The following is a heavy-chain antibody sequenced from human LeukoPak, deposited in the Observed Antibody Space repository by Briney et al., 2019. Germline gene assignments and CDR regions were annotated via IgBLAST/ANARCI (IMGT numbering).Heavy chain of an antibody. J-gene: IGHJ4*02. CDR3: ATIAPAGISTIY. D-gene: IGHD6-13*01. V-gene: IGHV3-66*01. CDR2: IYSGGDT. Sequence: GGSLRLSCAASGFTFSSYWMSWVRQAPGKALEWVSVIYSGGDTDYAGSVQGRFTISRDNAQNIVFLELNSLRVEDTAVYYCATIAPAGISTIYWGQGALVTVSS. CDR1: GFTFSSYW.